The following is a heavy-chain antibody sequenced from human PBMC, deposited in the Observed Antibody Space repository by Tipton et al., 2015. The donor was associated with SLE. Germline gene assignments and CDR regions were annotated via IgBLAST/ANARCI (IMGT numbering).Heavy chain of an antibody. J-gene: IGHJ4*02. CDR3: ARKFSSWSFWDY. V-gene: IGHV4-4*02. CDR2: IYYSGST. Sequence: TLSLTCAVSGGSISSSNWWSWVRQPPGKGLEWIGGIYYSGSTYYNPSLKSRVTISVDTSKNQYSLKLNSVTAADTAVFYCARKFSSWSFWDYWGQGTLVTVSS. D-gene: IGHD6-13*01. CDR1: GGSISSSNW.